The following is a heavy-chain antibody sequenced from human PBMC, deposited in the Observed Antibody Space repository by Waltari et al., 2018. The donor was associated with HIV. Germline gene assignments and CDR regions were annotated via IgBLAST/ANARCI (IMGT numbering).Heavy chain of an antibody. CDR3: ARYGSHPYGMDV. J-gene: IGHJ6*02. CDR2: INHDGREK. CDR1: GFTVSNYW. D-gene: IGHD4-17*01. Sequence: EVQLVESGGDLVQPGGSLRLSCAASGFTVSNYWMTWVRQAPGKGLEWVANINHDGREKYYVDSVKGRFTITRDNTKNSLFLQMNSLRAEDTAVYFCARYGSHPYGMDVWGQGTTVTVSS. V-gene: IGHV3-7*01.